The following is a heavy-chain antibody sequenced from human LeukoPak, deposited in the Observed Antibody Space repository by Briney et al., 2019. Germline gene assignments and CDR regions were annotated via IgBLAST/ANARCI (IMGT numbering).Heavy chain of an antibody. CDR3: ARGHSAVAGTFPMDV. V-gene: IGHV4-59*01. CDR2: IYYSGST. J-gene: IGHJ6*03. CDR1: GGSLSSYY. D-gene: IGHD6-19*01. Sequence: SETLSLTCTVSGGSLSSYYWSWIRQPPGKGLEWIGYIYYSGSTNYNPSLKSRVTISVDTSKNQFSLKLSSVTAADTAVYYCARGHSAVAGTFPMDVWGKGTTVTVSS.